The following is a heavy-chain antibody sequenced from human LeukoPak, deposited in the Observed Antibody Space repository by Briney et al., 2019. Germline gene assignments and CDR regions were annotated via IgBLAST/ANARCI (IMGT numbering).Heavy chain of an antibody. CDR1: GGSISNDY. V-gene: IGHV4-4*07. Sequence: SETLSLTCTVSGGSISNDYWSWIRQAAGKELEWIGRVYTSGSTNYNPSLKSRVTISLDKSKKQFSLNLNSVTAADTAVYYCARGGDWFDSWGQGTLVTVSA. CDR3: ARGGDWFDS. D-gene: IGHD1-26*01. CDR2: VYTSGST. J-gene: IGHJ5*01.